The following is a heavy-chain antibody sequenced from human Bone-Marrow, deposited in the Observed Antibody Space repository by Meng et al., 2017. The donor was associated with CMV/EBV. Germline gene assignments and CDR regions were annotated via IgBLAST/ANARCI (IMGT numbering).Heavy chain of an antibody. CDR3: ARKLTPYYYGLDV. J-gene: IGHJ6*01. CDR2: INSDGSFA. V-gene: IGHV3-74*01. Sequence: GGSLRLSCAASGFTFSSHWMHWVRQAPGEGLVWVSRINSDGSFATYADSVEGRFTVSRDNAKNTLYLQMSSLRAEDTAVYYCARKLTPYYYGLDVWGQGTTVTGYS. D-gene: IGHD3-9*01. CDR1: GFTFSSHW.